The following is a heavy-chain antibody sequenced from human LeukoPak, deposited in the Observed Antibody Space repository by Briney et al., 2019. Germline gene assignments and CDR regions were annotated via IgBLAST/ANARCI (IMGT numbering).Heavy chain of an antibody. J-gene: IGHJ4*02. Sequence: GGSLRLSCAASGFTFSIYSMNWVRQAPGKGLEWVSYITSDRRAISYADPVKGRFTISRDNDKRLLYLQMDSLRAGDTAIYYCARSTSGTFDYWGQGMLVTVSS. CDR2: ITSDRRAI. D-gene: IGHD6-13*01. CDR3: ARSTSGTFDY. V-gene: IGHV3-48*01. CDR1: GFTFSIYS.